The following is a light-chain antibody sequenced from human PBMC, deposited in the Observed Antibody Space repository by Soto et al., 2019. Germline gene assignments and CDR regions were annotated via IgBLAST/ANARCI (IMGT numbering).Light chain of an antibody. Sequence: QSVLTYPRSLSGAPGQLVTISCTGTSSDVDDYNYVSLFQNDPGKAYQLMIYDVSERPSGVPDRFSGSEAGNQASLTLSGLQAVDESHYYCCSYGGTFYVFGTGSKVSV. V-gene: IGLV2-11*01. CDR2: DVS. J-gene: IGLJ1*01. CDR1: SSDVDDYNY. CDR3: CSYGGTFYV.